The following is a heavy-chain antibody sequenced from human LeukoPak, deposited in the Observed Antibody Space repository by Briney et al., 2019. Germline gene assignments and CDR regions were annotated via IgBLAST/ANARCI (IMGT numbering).Heavy chain of an antibody. V-gene: IGHV1-18*01. CDR2: ISAYNGNT. CDR1: GYTFTSYG. Sequence: ASVKVSCKASGYTFTSYGISWVRQAPGQGLEWMGWISAYNGNTNYAQKLQGRVTMTTDTSTSTAYMELRSLRSDDTAVYYCARDPTPSFGVVIGYYYYMDVWGKGTLVTVSS. J-gene: IGHJ6*03. CDR3: ARDPTPSFGVVIGYYYYMDV. D-gene: IGHD3-3*01.